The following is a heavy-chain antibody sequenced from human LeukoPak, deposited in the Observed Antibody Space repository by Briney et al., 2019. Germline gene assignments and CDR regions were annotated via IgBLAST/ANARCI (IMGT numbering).Heavy chain of an antibody. CDR1: GGSISSHY. D-gene: IGHD3-9*01. Sequence: SETLSLTCTVSGGSISSHYWSWIRQPPGKGLEWIGYIYYSGSTNYNPSLKSRVTISVDTSKNQFSLKLSSVTAADTAVYYCARGPQIQYYDILTGYPPSRYFDYWGQGTLVTVSS. J-gene: IGHJ4*02. CDR2: IYYSGST. CDR3: ARGPQIQYYDILTGYPPSRYFDY. V-gene: IGHV4-59*11.